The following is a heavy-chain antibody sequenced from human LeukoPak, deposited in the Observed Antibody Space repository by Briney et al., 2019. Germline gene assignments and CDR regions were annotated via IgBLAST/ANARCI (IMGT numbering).Heavy chain of an antibody. CDR2: MNPNSGNT. D-gene: IGHD3-16*01. CDR1: GYTFTSYD. J-gene: IGHJ6*03. V-gene: IGHV1-8*01. Sequence: ASVKVSCKASGYTFTSYDINWVRQATGQGLEWMGWMNPNSGNTGYAQKFRGRVTMTRNTSISTAYMELSSLRSEDTAVYCCARDMTATYYYYMDVWGKGTTVTVSS. CDR3: ARDMTATYYYYMDV.